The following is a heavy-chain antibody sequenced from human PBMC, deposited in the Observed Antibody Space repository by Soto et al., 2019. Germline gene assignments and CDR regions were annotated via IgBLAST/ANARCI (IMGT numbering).Heavy chain of an antibody. CDR1: GFTFSSYA. CDR3: ASTSGRDTPMVLDY. CDR2: ISYDGSNK. D-gene: IGHD5-18*01. Sequence: LRLSCAASGFTFSSYAMHWVRQAPGKGLEWVAVISYDGSNKYYADSVKGRFTISRDNSKNTLYLQMNSLRAEDTAVYYCASTSGRDTPMVLDYWGTGLLVTLS. J-gene: IGHJ4*02. V-gene: IGHV3-30*14.